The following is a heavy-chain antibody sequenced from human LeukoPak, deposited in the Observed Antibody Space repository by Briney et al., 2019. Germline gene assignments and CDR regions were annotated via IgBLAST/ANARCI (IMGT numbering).Heavy chain of an antibody. D-gene: IGHD3-22*01. V-gene: IGHV3-23*01. CDR2: ISGSGGST. CDR1: GFTFSSYA. Sequence: PGGSLRLSCAASGFTFSSYAMSWVRQAPGKGLEWVSAISGSGGSTYYADSVKGRFTISRDNSKNTLYLQMNSLRAEDTAVYYCAKVGDGSGYIYYFDYWGQGTLVTVSS. CDR3: AKVGDGSGYIYYFDY. J-gene: IGHJ4*02.